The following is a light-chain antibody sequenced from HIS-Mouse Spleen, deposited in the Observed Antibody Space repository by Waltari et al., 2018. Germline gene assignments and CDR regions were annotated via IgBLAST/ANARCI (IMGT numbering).Light chain of an antibody. J-gene: IGLJ3*02. Sequence: QSALTQPASLSGSPGQSITIPCTGTSRDVGRYNSVSWYQQHPGKAPKLMIYEGSKRPSGVSNRFSGSKSGNTASLTISGLQAEDEADYYCCSYAGSSTNWVFGGGTKLTVL. CDR3: CSYAGSSTNWV. V-gene: IGLV2-23*01. CDR2: EGS. CDR1: SRDVGRYNS.